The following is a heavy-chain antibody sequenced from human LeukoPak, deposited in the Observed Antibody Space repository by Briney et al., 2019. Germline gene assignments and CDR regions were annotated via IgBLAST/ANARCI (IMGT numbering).Heavy chain of an antibody. Sequence: SETLSLTCAVYGGSFSGYYWSWIRQPPGKGLEWIGEINHSGSTNYNPSLKSRVTISVDTSKNQFSLKPSSVTAADTAVYYCARHRGQGDSSLYYYYYMDVWGKGTTVTISS. D-gene: IGHD2-21*02. J-gene: IGHJ6*03. CDR2: INHSGST. CDR1: GGSFSGYY. CDR3: ARHRGQGDSSLYYYYYMDV. V-gene: IGHV4-34*01.